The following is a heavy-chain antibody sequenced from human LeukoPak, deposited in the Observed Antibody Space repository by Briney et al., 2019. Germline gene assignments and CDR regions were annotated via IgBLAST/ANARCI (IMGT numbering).Heavy chain of an antibody. Sequence: SETLSLTCTVSGGSISSGDYYWSWIRQPPGKGLEWIAYMYYSGSTFYNPSLKSRVTMSADTSKNQLSLKLSSVTAADTAVYYCARPYYYDSRIDPWGQGILVTASS. D-gene: IGHD3-22*01. CDR3: ARPYYYDSRIDP. V-gene: IGHV4-30-4*01. J-gene: IGHJ5*02. CDR2: MYYSGST. CDR1: GGSISSGDYY.